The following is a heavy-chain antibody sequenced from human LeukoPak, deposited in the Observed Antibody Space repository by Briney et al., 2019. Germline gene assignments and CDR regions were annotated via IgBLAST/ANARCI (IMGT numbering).Heavy chain of an antibody. CDR3: ARGSLLWFGELPHYYYYYGMDV. D-gene: IGHD3-10*01. CDR1: GYTFTGYY. Sequence: AASVKLSCEASGYTFTGYYMHWVRQAPGKGLEWMGCISAYNGNTNYAQKLQGRVTMTTDTSTSTAYMELRSLRSDDTAVYYCARGSLLWFGELPHYYYYYGMDVWGQGTTVTVSS. CDR2: ISAYNGNT. V-gene: IGHV1-18*04. J-gene: IGHJ6*02.